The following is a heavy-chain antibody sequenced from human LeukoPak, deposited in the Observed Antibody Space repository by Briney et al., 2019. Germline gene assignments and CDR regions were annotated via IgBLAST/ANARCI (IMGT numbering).Heavy chain of an antibody. J-gene: IGHJ6*02. CDR2: ISGSGGST. Sequence: PGGSLRLSCAASGFTFSSYAMSWVRQAPGKGLEWVSAISGSGGSTYYADSVKGRFTISRDNSKNTLYLQMNSLRAEDTAVYYCARAVSPYYYGMDVWGQGTTVTVSS. CDR3: ARAVSPYYYGMDV. CDR1: GFTFSSYA. V-gene: IGHV3-23*01.